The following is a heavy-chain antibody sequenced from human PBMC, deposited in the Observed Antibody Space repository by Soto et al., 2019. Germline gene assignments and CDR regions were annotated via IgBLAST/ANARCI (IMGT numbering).Heavy chain of an antibody. CDR2: IQYRGST. CDR3: AGMVWFGDLLFDY. V-gene: IGHV4-39*01. CDR1: DDSITSGAYY. J-gene: IGHJ4*02. D-gene: IGHD3-10*01. Sequence: SETLSLTCTVSDDSITSGAYYWGLIRQPPGKGLEWIGTIQYRGSTYYNPSLKSRVTMSLDTSKNQYSLRLSSVTAADTAVYFCAGMVWFGDLLFDYWGPGNLVTVSS.